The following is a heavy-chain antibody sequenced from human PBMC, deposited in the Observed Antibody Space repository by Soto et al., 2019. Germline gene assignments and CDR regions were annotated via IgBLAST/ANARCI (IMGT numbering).Heavy chain of an antibody. CDR3: AAPIVVVPAAILYGMDV. Sequence: SVKVSCKASGFTFTSSAVQWVRQARGQRLEWIGWIVVGSGNTNYAQKFQERVTITRDMSTSTAYMELSSLRSEDTAVYYCAAPIVVVPAAILYGMDVWGQGTTVTVSS. D-gene: IGHD2-2*01. J-gene: IGHJ6*02. CDR2: IVVGSGNT. CDR1: GFTFTSSA. V-gene: IGHV1-58*01.